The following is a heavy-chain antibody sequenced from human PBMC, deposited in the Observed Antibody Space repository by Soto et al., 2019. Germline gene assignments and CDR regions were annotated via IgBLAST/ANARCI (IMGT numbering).Heavy chain of an antibody. J-gene: IGHJ5*01. D-gene: IGHD3-10*01. Sequence: SETLSLTCAVSDYSISNGYYWGWIRQPPGKGLEWIGSIYYSGNTYYNPSLKSRVTISVDTSKNQFSLKLNSVTAADTAVYYCEIQGYGSERSWLDSWGQGT. V-gene: IGHV4-38-2*01. CDR1: DYSISNGYY. CDR2: IYYSGNT. CDR3: EIQGYGSERSWLDS.